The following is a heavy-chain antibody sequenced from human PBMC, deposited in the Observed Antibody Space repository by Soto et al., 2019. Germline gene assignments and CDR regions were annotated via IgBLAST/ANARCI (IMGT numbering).Heavy chain of an antibody. CDR2: IYYSGST. CDR1: GCSISRSSYY. Sequence: SETLSLTCTVSGCSISRSSYYCGWIRQPPGKGLEWIGSIYYSGSTYYNPSLKSRVTISVDTSKNQFSLKLSSVTAADTAVYYCARHAVLLWFGEFDYWGQGTLVTVSS. D-gene: IGHD3-10*01. J-gene: IGHJ4*02. CDR3: ARHAVLLWFGEFDY. V-gene: IGHV4-39*01.